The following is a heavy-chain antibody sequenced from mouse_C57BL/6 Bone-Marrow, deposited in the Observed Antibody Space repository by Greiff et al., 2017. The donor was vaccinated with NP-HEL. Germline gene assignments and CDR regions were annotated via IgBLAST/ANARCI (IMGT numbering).Heavy chain of an antibody. D-gene: IGHD1-1*01. J-gene: IGHJ1*03. CDR1: GYSFTDYN. CDR2: INPNYGTT. Sequence: VHVKQSGPELVKPGASVKISCKASGYSFTDYNMNWVKQSNGKSLEWIGVINPNYGTTSYNQKFKGKATLTVDQSSSTAYMQLNSLTSEDSAVYYCVVAHWYFDVWGTGTTVTVSS. CDR3: VVAHWYFDV. V-gene: IGHV1-39*01.